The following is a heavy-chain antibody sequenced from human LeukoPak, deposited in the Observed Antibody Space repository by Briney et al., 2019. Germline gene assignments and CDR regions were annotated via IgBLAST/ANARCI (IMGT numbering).Heavy chain of an antibody. V-gene: IGHV7-4-1*02. CDR2: INTNTGNP. CDR1: GYTFTSYA. D-gene: IGHD2-2*02. CDR3: AREDIVVVPAAITMDY. J-gene: IGHJ4*02. Sequence: ASVKVSCKASGYTFTSYAMNWVRRAPGQGLEWMGWINTNTGNPTYAQGFTGRFVFSLDTSVSTAYLQISSLKAEDTAVYYCAREDIVVVPAAITMDYWGQGTLVTVSS.